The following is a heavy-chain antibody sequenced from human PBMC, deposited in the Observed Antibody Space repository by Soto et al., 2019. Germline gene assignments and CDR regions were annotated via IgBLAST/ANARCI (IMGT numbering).Heavy chain of an antibody. CDR2: ISAYNGNT. V-gene: IGHV1-18*01. CDR3: ARSKGICSGGSCYSWFDP. Sequence: QVQLVQYGAEVKKPGASVKVSCKASGYTFHSYGINWVRQAPGQGLEWMGWISAYNGNTNYAQKLQGRVTMTTDTSTSTAYMELRSLRSDDTAVYYCARSKGICSGGSCYSWFDPWGQGTLVTVSS. CDR1: GYTFHSYG. J-gene: IGHJ5*02. D-gene: IGHD2-15*01.